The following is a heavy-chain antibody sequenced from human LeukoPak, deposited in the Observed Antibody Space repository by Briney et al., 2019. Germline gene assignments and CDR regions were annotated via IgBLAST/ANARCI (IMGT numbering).Heavy chain of an antibody. J-gene: IGHJ4*02. CDR2: ISYDGSNK. V-gene: IGHV3-30*18. CDR3: AKDQGGDFAYYFDY. CDR1: GVTLSSFG. Sequence: GGSLRLSCAASGVTLSSFGMNWVRQAPGKGLEWVAVISYDGSNKYYADSVKGRFTISRDNSKNTLYLQMNSLTTEDTAVYYCAKDQGGDFAYYFDYWGQGTLVTVSS. D-gene: IGHD4-17*01.